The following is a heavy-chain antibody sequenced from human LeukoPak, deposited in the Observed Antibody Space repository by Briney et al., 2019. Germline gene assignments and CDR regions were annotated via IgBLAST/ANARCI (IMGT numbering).Heavy chain of an antibody. J-gene: IGHJ4*02. CDR3: ARVQTQFGHWGGSDY. Sequence: GGSLRLSCAASGFTFSSYSMNWVRQAPGKGLEWVSSISSSSSYIYYADSVKGRFTISRDNAKNSLYLQMNSLRAEDTAVYYCARVQTQFGHWGGSDYWGQGTLVTVSS. CDR2: ISSSSSYI. D-gene: IGHD7-27*01. CDR1: GFTFSSYS. V-gene: IGHV3-21*01.